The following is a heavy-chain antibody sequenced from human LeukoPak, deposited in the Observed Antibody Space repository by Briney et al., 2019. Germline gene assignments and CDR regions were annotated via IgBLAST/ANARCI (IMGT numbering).Heavy chain of an antibody. CDR3: ARALRIQLLLEY. CDR2: MNPNSGNT. CDR1: GYTFRTYD. D-gene: IGHD2-2*01. V-gene: IGHV1-8*01. J-gene: IGHJ4*01. Sequence: ASVKVSCKASGYTFRTYDVAWVRQAPGQGLEWMGWMNPNSGNTGYAQKFKGRVTMTSDASIGSAYMELSSLRSEDTAVYFWARALRIQLLLEYWGHGTLITVSS.